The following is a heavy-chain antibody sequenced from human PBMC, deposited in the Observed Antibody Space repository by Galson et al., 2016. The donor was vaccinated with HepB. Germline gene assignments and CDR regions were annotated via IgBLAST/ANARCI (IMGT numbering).Heavy chain of an antibody. Sequence: SLRLSCAASGFTFTGYEFNWVRQAPGKGLEWLSYISKSDSPIYYADSVKGRFTISRDNIKKSLFLEMNSLRAGDTGVYYCARVGTWIPQYFYYMDVWGKGTTVTVSS. J-gene: IGHJ6*03. CDR1: GFTFTGYE. CDR3: ARVGTWIPQYFYYMDV. CDR2: ISKSDSPI. V-gene: IGHV3-48*03. D-gene: IGHD5-18*01.